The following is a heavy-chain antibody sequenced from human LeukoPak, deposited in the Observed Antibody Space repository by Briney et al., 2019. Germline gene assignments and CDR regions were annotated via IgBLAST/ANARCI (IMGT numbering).Heavy chain of an antibody. CDR1: GGSISSYY. Sequence: PSETLSLTCTVSGGSISSYYWSWIRQPPGKALEWIGYVYYSGTTNCNPSLKSRVSLSVDTSKNQFSLKLTSVTAADTAMYYCARGYSNAFDFDFWGQGTLVTVSS. J-gene: IGHJ4*02. V-gene: IGHV4-59*01. CDR3: ARGYSNAFDFDF. D-gene: IGHD6-13*01. CDR2: VYYSGTT.